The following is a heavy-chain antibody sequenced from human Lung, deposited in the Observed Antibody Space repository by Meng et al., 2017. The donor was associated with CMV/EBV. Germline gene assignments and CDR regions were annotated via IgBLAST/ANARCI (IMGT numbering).Heavy chain of an antibody. D-gene: IGHD3-10*01. Sequence: SCAASGFTFDDYSMHWVRQAPGKGLEWVSGINWNSVRIDYVDSVKGRFTISRDNAKKSLYLQINSPRPEDTAFYYCAKGGPDYNGWHYFDFWGQGAXVTVDS. V-gene: IGHV3-9*01. CDR1: GFTFDDYS. J-gene: IGHJ4*02. CDR2: INWNSVRI. CDR3: AKGGPDYNGWHYFDF.